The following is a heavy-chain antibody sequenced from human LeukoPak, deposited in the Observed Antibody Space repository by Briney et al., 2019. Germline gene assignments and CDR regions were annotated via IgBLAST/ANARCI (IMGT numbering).Heavy chain of an antibody. CDR1: GFTFSSYG. Sequence: PGGSLRLSCPASGFTFSSYGMHWVRQAPGKGLEWVAAISYDGSDKYYGDSVKGRFTISRDNSKNTLYLQMNSLRAEDTAVYYCAKDPRDDSTGYYYFGYFDYWAQGALVTVSS. CDR2: ISYDGSDK. J-gene: IGHJ4*02. CDR3: AKDPRDDSTGYYYFGYFDY. V-gene: IGHV3-30*18. D-gene: IGHD3-22*01.